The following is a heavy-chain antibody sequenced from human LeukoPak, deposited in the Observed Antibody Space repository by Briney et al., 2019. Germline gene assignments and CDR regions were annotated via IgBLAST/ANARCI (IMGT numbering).Heavy chain of an antibody. CDR2: MYYSGST. V-gene: IGHV4-59*08. D-gene: IGHD1-26*01. CDR3: ARHSGEYYYSSGMDV. J-gene: IGHJ6*02. Sequence: SETLSLTCTVSGDSISSYYWSWIRQSPGKGLEWIGYMYYSGSTNYNPSLKSRVTISVDTSKSHFSLKLTSVTAAATAVYYCARHSGEYYYSSGMDVWGQGTTVTVSS. CDR1: GDSISSYY.